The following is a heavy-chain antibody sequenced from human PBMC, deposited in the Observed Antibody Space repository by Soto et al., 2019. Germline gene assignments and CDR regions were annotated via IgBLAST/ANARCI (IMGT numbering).Heavy chain of an antibody. CDR2: INAGNGNT. V-gene: IGHV1-3*01. D-gene: IGHD2-15*01. CDR3: ARESRYCSGGSCYFLPGIDY. Sequence: ASVKVSCKASGYTFTSYAMQWVRQAPGQRLEWMGWINAGNGNTKYSQKFQGRVTITSDTSTSTAYMELSSLRSEDTAVYYCARESRYCSGGSCYFLPGIDYWGQGTLVTVSS. CDR1: GYTFTSYA. J-gene: IGHJ4*02.